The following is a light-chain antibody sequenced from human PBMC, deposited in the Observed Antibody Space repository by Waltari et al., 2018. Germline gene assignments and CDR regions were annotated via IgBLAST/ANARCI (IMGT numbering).Light chain of an antibody. V-gene: IGKV3-11*01. Sequence: SQGSSIYLAWYQQKPGQAPRLLIYDASNRATGIPARFSGSGSGTDCTLTISSLEPEDFAVYYCQQRSNWPPITLGQGTRLEIK. CDR2: DAS. CDR3: QQRSNWPPIT. J-gene: IGKJ5*01. CDR1: QGSSIY.